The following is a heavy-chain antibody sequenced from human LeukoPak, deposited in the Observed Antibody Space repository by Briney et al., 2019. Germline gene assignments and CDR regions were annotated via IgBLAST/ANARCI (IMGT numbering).Heavy chain of an antibody. J-gene: IGHJ6*02. Sequence: PGGSLRLSCAASGFTFSSYWMHWVRQAPGKGLVWVSLINPAGSTTTYADSVKGRFTISRDNAKNTLYLQMNSLRAEDTAVYYCARDSSSLYYYGMDVWGQGTTVTVSS. CDR3: ARDSSSLYYYGMDV. CDR1: GFTFSSYW. D-gene: IGHD6-13*01. CDR2: INPAGSTT. V-gene: IGHV3-74*01.